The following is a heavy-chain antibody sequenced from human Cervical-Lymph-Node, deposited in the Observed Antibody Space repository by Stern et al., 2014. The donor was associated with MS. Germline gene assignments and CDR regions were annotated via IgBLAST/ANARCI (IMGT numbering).Heavy chain of an antibody. Sequence: VQLVQSGAEVKKPASSVKVSCKASGGTFNTSAISWVRQAPGQGLEWMGGIIPILGTTYYTQKFQGRVTFTADKSTSTAYMALSGRRYEDTAVYYCARDLGVGPSVSWGQGTVVTVSS. V-gene: IGHV1-69*06. CDR1: GGTFNTSA. D-gene: IGHD5/OR15-5a*01. J-gene: IGHJ5*02. CDR2: IIPILGTT. CDR3: ARDLGVGPSVS.